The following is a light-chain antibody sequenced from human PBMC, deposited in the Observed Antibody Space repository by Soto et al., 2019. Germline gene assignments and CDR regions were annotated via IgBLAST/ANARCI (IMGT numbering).Light chain of an antibody. V-gene: IGKV1-33*01. CDR2: DAS. CDR3: QQYDNLPRT. J-gene: IGKJ1*01. CDR1: QDISNY. Sequence: DIQMTQSPSSLSASVGARVTITCQASQDISNYLNWYQQKPGKAPKLLIYDASNLETGVPSRFSGSGSGTDFTFTISSLQPEDIATYYCQQYDNLPRTLGQGTKVDI.